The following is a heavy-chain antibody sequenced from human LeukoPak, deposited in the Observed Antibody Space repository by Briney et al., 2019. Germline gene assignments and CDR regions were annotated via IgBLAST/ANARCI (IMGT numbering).Heavy chain of an antibody. Sequence: GGSLRLSCAASGFTFNNFWMSWVRQAPGKGLKWVASIKEDGSDKYYVDSVKGRFTISRDNAKNSVYLQINSLRAEDTAVYYCARILAWGQGTLVTVSS. V-gene: IGHV3-7*02. CDR2: IKEDGSDK. D-gene: IGHD2/OR15-2a*01. J-gene: IGHJ5*02. CDR3: ARILA. CDR1: GFTFNNFW.